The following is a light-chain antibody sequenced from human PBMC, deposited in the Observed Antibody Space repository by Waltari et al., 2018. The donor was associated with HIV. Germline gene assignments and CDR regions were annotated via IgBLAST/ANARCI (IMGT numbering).Light chain of an antibody. CDR1: QTINSY. CDR2: GAT. CDR3: QQYYTFPRT. J-gene: IGKJ1*01. V-gene: IGKV1D-8*01. Sequence: VIWMTQSPSLVSASTGDRVTINCRMSQTINSYLAWYQQKPGRAPKLLIYGATTLQSGVPSRFSGSGSGTEFNFTISCLQSEDFGTYYCQQYYTFPRTFGQGTKVEIK.